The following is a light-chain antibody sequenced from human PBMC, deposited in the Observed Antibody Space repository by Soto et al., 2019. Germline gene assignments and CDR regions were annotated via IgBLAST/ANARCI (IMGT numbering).Light chain of an antibody. Sequence: DIQMTQSPSTLSASVGDTVTVTCRASQSVSGWLAWYQQKPGKPPKVLIYGASNLQSGVPSRFGGTGSGTEFTLTISSLQPDDFATYYCQQYSGIWTFGQGTKVDI. J-gene: IGKJ1*01. CDR1: QSVSGW. CDR3: QQYSGIWT. V-gene: IGKV1-5*01. CDR2: GAS.